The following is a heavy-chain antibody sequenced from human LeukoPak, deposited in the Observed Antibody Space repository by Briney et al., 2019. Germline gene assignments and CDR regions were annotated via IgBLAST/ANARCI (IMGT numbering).Heavy chain of an antibody. V-gene: IGHV4-61*02. CDR2: IYTSGST. CDR1: GGSISSGSYY. D-gene: IGHD6-25*01. J-gene: IGHJ4*02. CDR3: ATIAAPYYLDY. Sequence: PSETLSLTCTVSGGSISSGSYYWSWIRQPAGKGLEWIGRIYTSGSTNYNPSLKSRVTMSVDTSKNQFSLKLSSVTAADTAVYYCATIAAPYYLDYWGQGTLVTVSS.